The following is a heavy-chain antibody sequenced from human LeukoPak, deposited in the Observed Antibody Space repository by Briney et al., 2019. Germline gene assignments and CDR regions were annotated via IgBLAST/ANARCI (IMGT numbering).Heavy chain of an antibody. CDR1: GFTFSSYS. CDR3: ARVLDGCGPRCDWFDP. CDR2: ISSSSSTI. D-gene: IGHD3/OR15-3a*01. J-gene: IGHJ5*02. Sequence: GGSLRLSCAASGFTFSSYSMNWVRQAPGKGLEWVSYISSSSSTIYYADSVKGRFTISRDNAKNSLYLQMNSLRAEDTAVYYCARVLDGCGPRCDWFDPWGQGTLVTVSS. V-gene: IGHV3-48*01.